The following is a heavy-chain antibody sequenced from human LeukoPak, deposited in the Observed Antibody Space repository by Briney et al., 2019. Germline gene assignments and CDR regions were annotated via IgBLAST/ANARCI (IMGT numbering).Heavy chain of an antibody. CDR3: AKDLDCSSTSCYPDY. Sequence: LSCAXXGFTSSSYAXSWVRQAPGKGLEWVSAISGSGGSTYYADSVKGRFTISRDDSKNTLYLQMNSLRAEDTAVYYCAKDLDCSSTSCYPDYWGQGTLVTVSS. CDR2: ISGSGGST. V-gene: IGHV3-23*01. CDR1: GFTSSSYA. D-gene: IGHD2-2*01. J-gene: IGHJ4*02.